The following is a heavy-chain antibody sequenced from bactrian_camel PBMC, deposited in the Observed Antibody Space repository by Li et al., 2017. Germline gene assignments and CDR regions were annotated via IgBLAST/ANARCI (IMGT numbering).Heavy chain of an antibody. V-gene: IGHV3S53*01. CDR1: GFTFSDYT. CDR2: LDKDGNP. J-gene: IGHJ4*01. D-gene: IGHD5*01. Sequence: HVQLVESGGDLVRPGGSLRLPCVASGFTFSDYTMTWFRQATGKEREGVATLDKDGNPMYTDSVKGRFTISKDNAKNTVTLQMNSLKPEDTAMYYCAADEYNLGLARSYTYWGQGTQVTVS. CDR3: AADEYNLGLARSYTY.